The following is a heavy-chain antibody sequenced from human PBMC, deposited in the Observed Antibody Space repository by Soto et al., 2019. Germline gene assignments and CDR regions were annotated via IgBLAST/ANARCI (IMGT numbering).Heavy chain of an antibody. Sequence: ASVKVSCKTSGYNFTSHYIHWGRQAPGQRLESMGIIYPRGGSTIYAQKFQGKVTMTRDTSTHTLYMELSSLRSEDTAIYYCARVGYSSTGXXLHFHGLDVXGXGTTVTVSS. CDR1: GYNFTSHY. V-gene: IGHV1-46*01. D-gene: IGHD3-22*01. J-gene: IGHJ6*01. CDR2: IYPRGGST. CDR3: ARVGYSSTGXXLHFHGLDV.